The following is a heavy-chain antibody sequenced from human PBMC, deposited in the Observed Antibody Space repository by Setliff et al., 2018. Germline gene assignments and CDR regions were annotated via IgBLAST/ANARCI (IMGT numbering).Heavy chain of an antibody. CDR3: ARVVIRGLVTRYYFDY. CDR1: GFSFSRHW. Sequence: GGSLRLSCVVSGFSFSRHWMSWVRQAPGKGLEWLSNIRNDGATTSYADSVKGRFTISRDNAKNSLYLQMNSLRAEDTAVYYCARVVIRGLVTRYYFDYWGPGTLVTVSS. D-gene: IGHD3-10*01. CDR2: IRNDGATT. V-gene: IGHV3-48*04. J-gene: IGHJ4*02.